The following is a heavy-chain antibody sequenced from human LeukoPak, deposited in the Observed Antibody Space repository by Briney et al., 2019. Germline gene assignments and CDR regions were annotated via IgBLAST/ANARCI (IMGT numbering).Heavy chain of an antibody. D-gene: IGHD2-15*01. CDR2: ISSSSSYI. J-gene: IGHJ4*02. V-gene: IGHV3-21*01. CDR3: ARDYCSGGSCYWAVYYFDY. CDR1: GFTFSSYS. Sequence: GGSLRLSCAASGFTFSSYSMNWVRQAPGKGLEWVSSISSSSSYIYYADSVKGRFTISRDNAKNSLYLQMNSLRAEDTAVYYCARDYCSGGSCYWAVYYFDYWGQGTLVTVSS.